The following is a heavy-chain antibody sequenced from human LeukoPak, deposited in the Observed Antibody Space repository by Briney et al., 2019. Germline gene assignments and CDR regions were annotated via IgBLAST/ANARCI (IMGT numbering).Heavy chain of an antibody. CDR3: AREIVATIGFDY. CDR2: INPNSGGT. CDR1: GYTFTGYY. D-gene: IGHD5-12*01. Sequence: PWASVKVSCKASGYTFTGYYMHWVRQAPGQGLEWMGWINPNSGGTNYAQKFQGRVTMTRDTSISTAYMELSRLRSDDTAVYYCAREIVATIGFDYWGQGTLVTVSS. J-gene: IGHJ4*02. V-gene: IGHV1-2*02.